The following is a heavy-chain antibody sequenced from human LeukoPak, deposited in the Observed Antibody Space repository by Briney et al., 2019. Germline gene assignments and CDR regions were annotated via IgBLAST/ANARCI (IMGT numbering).Heavy chain of an antibody. CDR3: AKYSSSSNYYYGMDV. Sequence: PGGSLRLSCAASGFTFSNYGMHWVRQAPGKGLESVAVIWFDGSDKYYEDSVKGRFTISRDNSKNTLYLQMNSLRAEDTAVYYCAKYSSSSNYYYGMDVWGQGTTVTVS. V-gene: IGHV3-33*06. CDR2: IWFDGSDK. J-gene: IGHJ6*02. CDR1: GFTFSNYG. D-gene: IGHD4-11*01.